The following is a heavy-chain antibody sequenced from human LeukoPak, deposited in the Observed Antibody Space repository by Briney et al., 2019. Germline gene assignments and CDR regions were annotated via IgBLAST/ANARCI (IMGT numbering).Heavy chain of an antibody. CDR2: IDSSSRYT. V-gene: IGHV3-11*06. J-gene: IGHJ6*04. CDR1: GFTFSDYY. Sequence: GGSLRLSCAASGFTFSDYYMSWIRQAPGKGLEWVSYIDSSSRYTNYADSVKGRFTISRDNAKNSLYLQMNSLGAEDTAVYYCARDGDSGSYYSYYGMDVWGKGTTVTVSS. CDR3: ARDGDSGSYYSYYGMDV. D-gene: IGHD3-10*01.